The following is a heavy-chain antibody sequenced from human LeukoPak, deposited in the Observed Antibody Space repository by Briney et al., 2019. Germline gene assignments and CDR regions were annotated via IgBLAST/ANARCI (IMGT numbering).Heavy chain of an antibody. Sequence: SETLSLTCTVSGASISTYYWTWIRQPPGKRLEWIGYIHDSGSTNYNPSLKSRVTISVDTSKSQFSLRLTSVTAADTAVYYCARRREGISWLDPWGQGTLVTVSS. J-gene: IGHJ5*02. CDR2: IHDSGST. V-gene: IGHV4-59*08. D-gene: IGHD2/OR15-2a*01. CDR3: ARRREGISWLDP. CDR1: GASISTYY.